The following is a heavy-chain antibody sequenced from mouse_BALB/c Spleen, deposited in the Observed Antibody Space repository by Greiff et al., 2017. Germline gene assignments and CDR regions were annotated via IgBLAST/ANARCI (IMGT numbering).Heavy chain of an antibody. D-gene: IGHD3-1*01. CDR3: AREARATGYYAMDY. CDR2: ISNLAYSI. Sequence: EVKLMESGGGLVQPGGSRKLSCAASGFTFSDYGMAWVRQAPGKGPEWVAFISNLAYSIYYADTVTGRFTISRENAKNTLYLEMSSLRSEDTAMYYCAREARATGYYAMDYWGQGTSVTVSS. V-gene: IGHV5-15*02. J-gene: IGHJ4*01. CDR1: GFTFSDYG.